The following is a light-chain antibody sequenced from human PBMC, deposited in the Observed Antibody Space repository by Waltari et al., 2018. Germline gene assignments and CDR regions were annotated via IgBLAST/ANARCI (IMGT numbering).Light chain of an antibody. J-gene: IGLJ3*02. Sequence: QSALTQPASVSGSPGQSTTISCTGTSSDIAHYNYVSWYQQHPGKAPRLMIFAVTNRPSGVSNRFSGSKSGNTASLTISGLQPEDEGDYYCTSYTSSITWVFGGGTKLTVL. CDR1: SSDIAHYNY. CDR3: TSYTSSITWV. CDR2: AVT. V-gene: IGLV2-14*01.